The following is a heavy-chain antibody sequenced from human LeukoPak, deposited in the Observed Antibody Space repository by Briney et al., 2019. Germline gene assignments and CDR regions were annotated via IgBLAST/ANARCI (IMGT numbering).Heavy chain of an antibody. J-gene: IGHJ4*02. CDR1: GGSISSYY. Sequence: SETLSLTCTVSGGSISSYYWSWIRQPPGKGLEWIGYIYYSGSTNYNPSLKSRVTISVDTSKNQFSLKLSSVTAADTAVYYCARGQVVGESPFDYWGQGTLVTVSS. CDR2: IYYSGST. V-gene: IGHV4-59*01. CDR3: ARGQVVGESPFDY. D-gene: IGHD3-10*01.